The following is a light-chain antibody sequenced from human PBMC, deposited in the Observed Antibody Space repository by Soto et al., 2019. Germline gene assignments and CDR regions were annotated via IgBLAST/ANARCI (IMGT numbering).Light chain of an antibody. J-gene: IGKJ1*01. Sequence: DIQMTQSPSSLSASVGDRVTITCRASKGISNYLAWYQQKPGKVPKLLIYAASTLQSGVPSRVSGSGSGTDFTLTISSLQPEDVATYYCQKYNSAPQTFGQGTKVDIK. CDR3: QKYNSAPQT. CDR1: KGISNY. V-gene: IGKV1-27*01. CDR2: AAS.